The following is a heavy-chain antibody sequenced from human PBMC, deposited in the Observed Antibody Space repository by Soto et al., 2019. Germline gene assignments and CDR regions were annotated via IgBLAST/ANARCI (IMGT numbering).Heavy chain of an antibody. CDR1: GYTFLDFY. CDR2: INPSGGGT. Sequence: QVQLVQSGTEVKKTGASVKVSCKASGYTFLDFYLHWVRQAPGQGLEWMGVINPSGGGTTYAQPFQGRLTMNRDTSTSTVNMELISLRSYDTAIYYCARDKPFSAGYWGQGTLVT. J-gene: IGHJ4*02. CDR3: ARDKPFSAGY. D-gene: IGHD3-3*02. V-gene: IGHV1-46*01.